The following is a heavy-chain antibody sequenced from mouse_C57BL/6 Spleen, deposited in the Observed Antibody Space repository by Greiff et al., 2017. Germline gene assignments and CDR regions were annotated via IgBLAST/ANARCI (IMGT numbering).Heavy chain of an antibody. Sequence: VKLMESGPELVKPGASVKISCKASGYTFTDYYINWVKQRPGQGLEWIGWIFPGSGSTYYNEKFKGKATLTVDKSSSTAYMLLSSLTSEDSAVYFCARRAYYSNPYYAMDYWGQGTSVTVSS. V-gene: IGHV1-75*01. CDR2: IFPGSGST. J-gene: IGHJ4*01. D-gene: IGHD2-5*01. CDR1: GYTFTDYY. CDR3: ARRAYYSNPYYAMDY.